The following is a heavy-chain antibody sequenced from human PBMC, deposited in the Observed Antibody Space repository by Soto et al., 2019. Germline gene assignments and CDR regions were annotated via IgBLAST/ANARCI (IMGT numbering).Heavy chain of an antibody. CDR2: ISAHNGNA. V-gene: IGHV1-18*01. CDR3: ARGRYGDY. D-gene: IGHD1-1*01. CDR1: GYAFTTYG. J-gene: IGHJ4*02. Sequence: QVHLVQSGAEVKKPGASVKVSCKGSGYAFTTYGITWVRQAPGQGLEWMGWISAHNGNANYAQKLQGRVTVTRDTSTSTAYMELRSLRSDDTAVYYCARGRYGDYWGQGALVTVSS.